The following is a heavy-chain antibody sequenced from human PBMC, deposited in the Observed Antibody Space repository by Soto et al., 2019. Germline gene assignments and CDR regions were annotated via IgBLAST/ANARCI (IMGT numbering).Heavy chain of an antibody. D-gene: IGHD1-1*01. CDR2: ISASGAAT. V-gene: IGHV3-23*01. CDR3: ARSWNYYYYYGMDV. J-gene: IGHJ6*02. Sequence: EVQLLESGGGLVQPGGSLRLSCTASEFTFSNYAMSWVRQAPGKGLEWVSAISASGAATYYVDSVKGRFTISRDNSKNTLYVQMNSLRAEDTGVYYCARSWNYYYYYGMDVWGQGTTVTVSS. CDR1: EFTFSNYA.